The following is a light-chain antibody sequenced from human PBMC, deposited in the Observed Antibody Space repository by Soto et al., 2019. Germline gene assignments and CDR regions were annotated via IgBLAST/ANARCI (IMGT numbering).Light chain of an antibody. V-gene: IGKV3-11*01. CDR3: QQGIDWPPT. Sequence: IVLTHSPATLSFSPWQRCTLSFRASESVTNYLAWYQQKPGQAPRLLIYGESTRATGIPARFSGGGSGTDFTLTISSLEPEDFALYYCQQGIDWPPTFGQGTRLEIK. CDR2: GES. CDR1: ESVTNY. J-gene: IGKJ5*01.